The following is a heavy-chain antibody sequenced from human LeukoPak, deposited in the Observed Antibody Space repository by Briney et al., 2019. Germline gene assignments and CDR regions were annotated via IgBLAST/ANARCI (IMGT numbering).Heavy chain of an antibody. D-gene: IGHD2-2*01. Sequence: GGSLRLSCAASGFTFSDYYMSWIRQAPGKGLEWVSYISSSGSTIYYADSVKGRFTISRDNAKNSLYLQMNSLRAEDTAVYYCAKVQVVPAAMLGYWGQGTLVTVSS. CDR1: GFTFSDYY. CDR3: AKVQVVPAAMLGY. J-gene: IGHJ4*02. V-gene: IGHV3-11*04. CDR2: ISSSGSTI.